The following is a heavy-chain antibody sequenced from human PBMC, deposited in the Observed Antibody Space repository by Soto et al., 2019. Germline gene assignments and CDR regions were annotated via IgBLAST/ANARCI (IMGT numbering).Heavy chain of an antibody. J-gene: IGHJ6*02. CDR1: VFTFSDYA. CDR3: AAPRDEYGSGISWFTYGMDV. V-gene: IGHV3-23*01. CDR2: LNGAGGST. Sequence: GGSLRLSCLASVFTFSDYAMTWVRHVPGRGLEWVSSLNGAGGSTYYADSVRGRFTISRDNSQNTLFLQMNRLTVDDTAIYYCAAPRDEYGSGISWFTYGMDVWGQGTTVTVSS. D-gene: IGHD3-10*01.